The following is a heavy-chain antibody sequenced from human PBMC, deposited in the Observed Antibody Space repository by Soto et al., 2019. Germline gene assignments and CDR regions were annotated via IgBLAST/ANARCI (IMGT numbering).Heavy chain of an antibody. CDR1: YG. V-gene: IGHV3-23*01. J-gene: IGHJ5*02. CDR3: ANARVQYDILHPLGP. Sequence: YGGRWILQAQGKGLEWVSAISGSGGSKYYADSVKGRFTISRDNAKNTLYLQMNSLRAEDTAVYYFANARVQYDILHPLGPWGQAPFVT. D-gene: IGHD3-9*01. CDR2: ISGSGGSK.